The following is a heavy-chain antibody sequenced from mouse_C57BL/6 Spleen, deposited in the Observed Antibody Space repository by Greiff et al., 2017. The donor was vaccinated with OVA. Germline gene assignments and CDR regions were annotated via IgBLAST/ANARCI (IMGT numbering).Heavy chain of an antibody. J-gene: IGHJ1*03. V-gene: IGHV5-2*01. D-gene: IGHD1-1*01. CDR3: AIGHYYGSSYWYFDV. Sequence: EVQVVESGGGLVQPGESLKLSCESNEYEFPSHDMSWVRKTPEKRLELVAAINSDGGSTYSPDTMERRFIISRDNTKNTLYLQMSSLRSDDTALYYCAIGHYYGSSYWYFDVWGTGTTVTVSS. CDR2: INSDGGST. CDR1: EYEFPSHD.